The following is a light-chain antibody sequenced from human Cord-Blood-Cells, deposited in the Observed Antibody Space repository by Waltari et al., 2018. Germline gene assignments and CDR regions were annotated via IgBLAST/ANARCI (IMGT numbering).Light chain of an antibody. CDR3: QQYGSSPPET. V-gene: IGKV3-20*01. CDR2: GAS. J-gene: IGKJ1*01. Sequence: EIVLTQSPGTLSLSPGERATLSCRASQGVSSSYLAWYRQKPGQAPRLLIYGASSRATGIPDRFRGSGSGTDFTLTISRLEPEAFAVYYCQQYGSSPPETFEQGTKVEIK. CDR1: QGVSSSY.